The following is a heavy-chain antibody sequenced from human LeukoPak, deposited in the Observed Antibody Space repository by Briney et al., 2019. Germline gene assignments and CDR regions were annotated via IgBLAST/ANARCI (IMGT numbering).Heavy chain of an antibody. Sequence: GGSLRLSCGASGFTFRDFAMSWVRQAPGKGLEWISAISGKNTSTYYADSVKGRFTISRDNSKNTLYLQMNSLRAEDTAVYYCARDRKGDCSSTSCYTGDPDYWGQGTLVTVSS. J-gene: IGHJ4*02. D-gene: IGHD2-2*02. CDR1: GFTFRDFA. V-gene: IGHV3-23*01. CDR2: ISGKNTST. CDR3: ARDRKGDCSSTSCYTGDPDY.